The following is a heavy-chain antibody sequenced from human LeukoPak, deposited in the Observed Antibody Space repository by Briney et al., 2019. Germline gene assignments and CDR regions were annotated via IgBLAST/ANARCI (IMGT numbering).Heavy chain of an antibody. D-gene: IGHD4-17*01. CDR2: ISSGGNT. CDR1: GFTVSSNS. V-gene: IGHV3-53*01. J-gene: IGHJ4*02. CDR3: ARVSPNTVTTLQYFDY. Sequence: GGSLRLSCKVSGFTVSSNSWSWVRQAPGKGLEWVSFISSGGNTDHSDSVKGRFTISRDNSKNTLYLQMNSLRAEDTAIYYCARVSPNTVTTLQYFDYWGQGTLVTVSS.